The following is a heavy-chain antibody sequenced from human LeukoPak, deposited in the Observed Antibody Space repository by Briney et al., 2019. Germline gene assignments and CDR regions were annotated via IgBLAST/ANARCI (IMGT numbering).Heavy chain of an antibody. Sequence: GASVKVSCKASGYTFTSYGISWVRQAPGQGLEWMGWISAYNGNTNYAQKLQGRVTMTTDTSTSTAYMELRSLRSDDTAVYYCARDIQGTVGDPTFNWFDPWGQGTLVTVSS. J-gene: IGHJ5*02. CDR3: ARDIQGTVGDPTFNWFDP. CDR1: GYTFTSYG. CDR2: ISAYNGNT. V-gene: IGHV1-18*01. D-gene: IGHD1-7*01.